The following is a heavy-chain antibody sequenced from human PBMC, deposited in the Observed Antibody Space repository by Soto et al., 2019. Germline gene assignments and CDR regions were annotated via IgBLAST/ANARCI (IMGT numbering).Heavy chain of an antibody. V-gene: IGHV1-18*01. CDR2: NSAYNGNT. CDR3: ASTSSYPAYCGGDCYPDHWFDP. CDR1: GYTFTSYG. D-gene: IGHD2-21*02. Sequence: ASVKVSCKASGYTFTSYGISWVRQAPGKGLEWMGWNSAYNGNTNYPQKLQGRVTMTTDTSMSTAYMELKCLGSDDTAVYYCASTSSYPAYCGGDCYPDHWFDPWGQGTLVTVSS. J-gene: IGHJ5*02.